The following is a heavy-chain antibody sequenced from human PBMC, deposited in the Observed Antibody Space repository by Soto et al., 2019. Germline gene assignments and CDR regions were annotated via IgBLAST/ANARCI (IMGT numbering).Heavy chain of an antibody. CDR3: ARLSSSWSFDY. D-gene: IGHD6-13*01. CDR1: GGSISSYY. J-gene: IGHJ4*02. V-gene: IGHV4-59*08. Sequence: SETLSLTCTVSGGSISSYYWSWIRQPPGKGLEWIGYIYYSGSTNYNPSIKSRVTISVDTSKNQFSLKLSSVTAADTAAYYCARLSSSWSFDYWGQGTLVTVSS. CDR2: IYYSGST.